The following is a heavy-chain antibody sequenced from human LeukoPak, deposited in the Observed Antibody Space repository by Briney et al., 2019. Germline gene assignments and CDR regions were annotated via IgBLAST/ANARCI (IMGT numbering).Heavy chain of an antibody. CDR2: ISSSSSYI. D-gene: IGHD3-10*01. Sequence: GGPLRLSCAASGFTFSSYSMNWVRQAPGKGLEWISSISSSSSYIYYADPVKGRFTISRDNARNSLYLQMNSLRAEDTAVYYCARDYYGSGPPRRFDPWGQGTLVTVSS. CDR3: ARDYYGSGPPRRFDP. CDR1: GFTFSSYS. V-gene: IGHV3-21*01. J-gene: IGHJ5*02.